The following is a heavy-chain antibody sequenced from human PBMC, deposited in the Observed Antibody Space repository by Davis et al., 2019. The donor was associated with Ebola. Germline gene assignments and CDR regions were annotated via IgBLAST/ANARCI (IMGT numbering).Heavy chain of an antibody. Sequence: GSLRLSCTVSGGSINNYFWSWIRQPPGKGLEWIGYIYYSGSTNYNPSLKSRVTISVDTSKNQFSLKLSSVTAADTAVYYCARRLAVAGTHWYFDLWGRGTLVTVSS. CDR2: IYYSGST. V-gene: IGHV4-59*01. CDR3: ARRLAVAGTHWYFDL. D-gene: IGHD6-19*01. CDR1: GGSINNYF. J-gene: IGHJ2*01.